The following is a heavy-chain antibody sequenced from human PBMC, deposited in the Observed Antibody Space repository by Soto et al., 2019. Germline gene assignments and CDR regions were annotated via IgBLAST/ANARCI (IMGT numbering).Heavy chain of an antibody. CDR3: ARTYCSSTSCYEGFFDY. J-gene: IGHJ4*02. Sequence: GASVKVSCKASGYTFTSYGISWVRQAPGQGLEWMGWTSAYNGNTNYAQKLQGRVTMTTDTSTSTAYMELRSLRSDDTAVYYCARTYCSSTSCYEGFFDYWGQGTLVTVSS. V-gene: IGHV1-18*01. CDR1: GYTFTSYG. D-gene: IGHD2-2*01. CDR2: TSAYNGNT.